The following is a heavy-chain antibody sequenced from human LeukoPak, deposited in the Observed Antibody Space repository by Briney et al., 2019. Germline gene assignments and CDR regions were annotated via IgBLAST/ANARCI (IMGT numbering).Heavy chain of an antibody. D-gene: IGHD6-13*01. CDR1: GGSISGGSISGYH. CDR3: ARGQLIAAATRGRQFDY. V-gene: IGHV4-61*08. J-gene: IGHJ4*02. Sequence: SETLSLTCSVSGGSISGGSISGYHWSWIRQPPGKGLELIAYMHYSGTTHYNPSLKSRVSISVDTSRKQISLELTSVTAADTAVYYCARGQLIAAATRGRQFDYWGQGTLVTVSS. CDR2: MHYSGTT.